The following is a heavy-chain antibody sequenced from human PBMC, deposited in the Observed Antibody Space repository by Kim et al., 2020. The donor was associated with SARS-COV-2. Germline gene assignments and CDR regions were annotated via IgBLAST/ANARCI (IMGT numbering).Heavy chain of an antibody. J-gene: IGHJ4*02. D-gene: IGHD4-4*01. CDR3: ARDMNPTVYDY. CDR2: KT. V-gene: IGHV1-3*01. Sequence: KTKYSQKFQGRVTITRDTSANTAYMDLHSLTFEDTAIYYCARDMNPTVYDYWGQGTLVTVSS.